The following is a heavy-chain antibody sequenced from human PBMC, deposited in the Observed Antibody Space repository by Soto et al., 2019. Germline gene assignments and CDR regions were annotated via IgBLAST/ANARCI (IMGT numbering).Heavy chain of an antibody. CDR3: ARVGFTIFGAAPKQFDY. CDR2: IYYSGST. J-gene: IGHJ4*02. CDR1: GGSISSYY. V-gene: IGHV4-59*01. D-gene: IGHD3-3*01. Sequence: PSETLSLTCTVSGGSISSYYWSWIRQPPGKGLEWIGYIYYSGSTNYNPSLKSRVTISVDTSKNQFSLKLSSVTAADTAVYYCARVGFTIFGAAPKQFDYWGQGTLVTVSS.